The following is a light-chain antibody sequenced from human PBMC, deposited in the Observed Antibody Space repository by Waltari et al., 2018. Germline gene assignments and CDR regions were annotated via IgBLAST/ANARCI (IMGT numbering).Light chain of an antibody. J-gene: IGKJ1*01. Sequence: DIQMTQSPSTVSASIGDRVTITCRANQSKSTWLAWYQQKPGKAPKLLLYKASSLETGVPSRFSGSGSGTEFTLTISSLQPDDFAIYYCQQYNTYMTFGQGTKVEIK. V-gene: IGKV1-5*03. CDR2: KAS. CDR1: QSKSTW. CDR3: QQYNTYMT.